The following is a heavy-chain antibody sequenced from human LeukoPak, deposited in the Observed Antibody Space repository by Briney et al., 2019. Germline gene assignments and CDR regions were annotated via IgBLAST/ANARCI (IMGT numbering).Heavy chain of an antibody. D-gene: IGHD3-3*01. CDR2: IKSKTDGGTR. CDR1: GFTFSYAW. Sequence: GGSLRLSCEASGFTFSYAWMSWVRQAPGKGLEWVGRIKSKTDGGTRGYAAPVKGRFTISRDDSKNTLYLQMNSLKTEDTAVYYCTTDWLTDYDFWSGYYQKYYFDYWGQGTLVTVSS. J-gene: IGHJ4*02. CDR3: TTDWLTDYDFWSGYYQKYYFDY. V-gene: IGHV3-15*01.